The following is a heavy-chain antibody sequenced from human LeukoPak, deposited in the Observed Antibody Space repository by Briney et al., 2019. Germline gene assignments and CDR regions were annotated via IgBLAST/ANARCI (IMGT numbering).Heavy chain of an antibody. CDR1: GGSFSGYY. CDR2: INHSGST. Sequence: PSETLSLTCAVYGGSFSGYYWSWIRQPPGKGLEWIGEINHSGSTNYNPSLKSRVTISVDTSKNQFSLKLSSVTAADTAVYYCARPHSYDSSGYYTYWGQGTLVTVSS. V-gene: IGHV4-34*01. D-gene: IGHD3-22*01. J-gene: IGHJ4*02. CDR3: ARPHSYDSSGYYTY.